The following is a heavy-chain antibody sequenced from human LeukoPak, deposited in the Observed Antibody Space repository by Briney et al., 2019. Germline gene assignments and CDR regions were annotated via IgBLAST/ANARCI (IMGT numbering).Heavy chain of an antibody. CDR1: GGSISSSSYY. D-gene: IGHD5-12*01. CDR3: ARLTSGYDSEPYYFDY. CDR2: IYYSGST. Sequence: SSETLSLTCTVSGGSISSSSYYWGWIRQPPGKGLEWIGSIYYSGSTYYNPSLKSRVTISVDTSKNQFSLRLSSVTAADTAVYYCARLTSGYDSEPYYFDYWGQGTLVTVSS. J-gene: IGHJ4*02. V-gene: IGHV4-39*01.